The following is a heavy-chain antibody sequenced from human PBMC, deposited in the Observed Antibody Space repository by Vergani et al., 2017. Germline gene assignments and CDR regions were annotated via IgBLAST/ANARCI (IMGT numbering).Heavy chain of an antibody. Sequence: QVQLQQWVPGLLKPPETLSLTCAVYGGSLSGYYWSWIRLAPGKGLEWIGEIKHSGTINYNPTLKSPFNVSIDTSRDHFSLKLRSVSAADTAVYFCARRAERWETLLRDDFDVWGQGTFVTVSP. CDR3: ARRAERWETLLRDDFDV. CDR1: GGSLSGYY. V-gene: IGHV4-34*01. J-gene: IGHJ3*01. CDR2: IKHSGTI. D-gene: IGHD1-26*01.